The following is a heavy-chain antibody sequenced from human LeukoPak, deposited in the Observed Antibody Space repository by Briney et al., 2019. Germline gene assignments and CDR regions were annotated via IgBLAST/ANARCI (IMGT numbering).Heavy chain of an antibody. Sequence: ASVKVFCKASGYTFTGYYMHWVRQAPGQRLEWMGWINPKHGGTNYAQKFQGRVTMTRDTSISTAYMELSRLRSDDTAVYYCARAGGFCSGGTCSYSYYGMDVWGQGTTVTVSS. V-gene: IGHV1-2*02. J-gene: IGHJ6*02. D-gene: IGHD2-15*01. CDR3: ARAGGFCSGGTCSYSYYGMDV. CDR1: GYTFTGYY. CDR2: INPKHGGT.